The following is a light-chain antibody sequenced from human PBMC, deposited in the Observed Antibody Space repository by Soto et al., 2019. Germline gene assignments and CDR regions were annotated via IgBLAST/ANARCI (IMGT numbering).Light chain of an antibody. CDR3: QSNNDAST. Sequence: DIQMTQSPSSLSASVGDRVTITCRASQGISHFLAWYQQKPGQVPKLLIYAASTLLPGVPSRFSGSGSGTDFTITISRLQPEDVATYYCQSNNDASTFGQGTKVEI. J-gene: IGKJ1*01. CDR1: QGISHF. V-gene: IGKV1-27*01. CDR2: AAS.